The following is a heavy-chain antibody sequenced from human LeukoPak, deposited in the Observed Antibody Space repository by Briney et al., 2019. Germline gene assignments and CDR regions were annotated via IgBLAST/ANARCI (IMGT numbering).Heavy chain of an antibody. V-gene: IGHV7-4-1*02. CDR1: GYTFTSYG. Sequence: ASVKVSCKASGYTFTSYGLSWVRQAPGQGLEWMGWINTNTGNPTYAQGFTGRFVFSLDTSVSTAYLQISSLQAEDTAVYYCARVFVDIVATSYRFDPWGQGTLVTVSS. D-gene: IGHD5-12*01. CDR2: INTNTGNP. J-gene: IGHJ5*02. CDR3: ARVFVDIVATSYRFDP.